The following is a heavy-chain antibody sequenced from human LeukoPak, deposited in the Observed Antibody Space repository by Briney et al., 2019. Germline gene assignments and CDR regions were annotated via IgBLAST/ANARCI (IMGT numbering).Heavy chain of an antibody. J-gene: IGHJ4*02. CDR1: GGSFSGYY. CDR2: INHSGST. CDR3: ATCPITADGAVDY. D-gene: IGHD6-13*01. V-gene: IGHV4-34*01. Sequence: PSETLSLTCAVYGGSFSGYYWSWIRQPPGKGLEWIGEINHSGSTNYNPSLKSRVTISVDTSKNQFSLKLSSVTAADTAVYYCATCPITADGAVDYWGQGIRVTVSS.